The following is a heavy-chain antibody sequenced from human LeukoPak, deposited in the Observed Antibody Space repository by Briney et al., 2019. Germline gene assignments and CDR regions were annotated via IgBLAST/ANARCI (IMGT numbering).Heavy chain of an antibody. Sequence: SETLSLTCAVYGGSFNGYYWSWIRQPPGKGLEWIGEINHSGSTNYNPSLKSRVTISVDTSKNQFSLKLSSVTAADTAVYYCARGGVTAFDYWGQETLVTVSS. CDR3: ARGGVTAFDY. D-gene: IGHD3-3*01. CDR1: GGSFNGYY. CDR2: INHSGST. V-gene: IGHV4-34*01. J-gene: IGHJ4*02.